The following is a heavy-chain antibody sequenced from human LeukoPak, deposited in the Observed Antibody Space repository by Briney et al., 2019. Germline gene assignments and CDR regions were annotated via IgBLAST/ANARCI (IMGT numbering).Heavy chain of an antibody. Sequence: GASVKVSCKASGGTFSSYDISWVRQAPGQGLEWMGGIIPIFDTTNYAQKFQGRVTITADESTSTAYMELSSLKSDDTAVYYCAKKDSSSWYSAFDIWGQGTMVTVSS. CDR1: GGTFSSYD. CDR2: IIPIFDTT. D-gene: IGHD6-13*01. CDR3: AKKDSSSWYSAFDI. V-gene: IGHV1-69*13. J-gene: IGHJ3*02.